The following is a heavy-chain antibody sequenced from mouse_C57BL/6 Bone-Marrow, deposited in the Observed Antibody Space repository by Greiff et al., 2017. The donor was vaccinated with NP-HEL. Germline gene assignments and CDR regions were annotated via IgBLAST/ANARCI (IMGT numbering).Heavy chain of an antibody. D-gene: IGHD2-4*01. CDR2: INYDGSST. CDR3: AREGGLRRRTYAMDY. V-gene: IGHV5-16*01. CDR1: GFTFSDYY. Sequence: EVKLVESEGGLVQPGSSMKLSCTASGFTFSDYYMAWVRQVPEKGLEWVANINYDGSSTYYLDSLKSRFIISRDNAKNILYLQMRSLKSEDTATYYCAREGGLRRRTYAMDYWGQGTSVTASS. J-gene: IGHJ4*01.